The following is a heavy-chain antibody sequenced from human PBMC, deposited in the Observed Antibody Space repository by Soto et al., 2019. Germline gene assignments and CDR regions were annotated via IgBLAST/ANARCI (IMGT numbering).Heavy chain of an antibody. V-gene: IGHV3-30-3*01. CDR3: ARDRVRYCGGDCFPDY. Sequence: QVQLVESGGGVVQPGRSLRLSCAASGFTFSSYATHWVRQAPGKGLEWVAVISYDGSNKYYADSVKGRFTISRDNSKNTLYLQMNSLRAEDTAVYYCARDRVRYCGGDCFPDYWGQGTLVTVSS. J-gene: IGHJ4*02. CDR2: ISYDGSNK. D-gene: IGHD2-21*02. CDR1: GFTFSSYA.